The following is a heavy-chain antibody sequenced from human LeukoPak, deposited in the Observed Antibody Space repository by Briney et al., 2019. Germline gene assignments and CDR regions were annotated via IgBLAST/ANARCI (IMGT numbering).Heavy chain of an antibody. D-gene: IGHD5-24*01. V-gene: IGHV1-2*02. CDR2: INPNTGGT. CDR3: ARADGYNLGDF. J-gene: IGHJ4*02. CDR1: GYTFTGYY. Sequence: GASVKVSCKASGYTFTGYYLHWVRQAPGQGLEYMGGINPNTGGTNYVQKFQGRVTMTRDTSISTGYMELSSLRSDDTALYYCARADGYNLGDFWGQGTQVTVSS.